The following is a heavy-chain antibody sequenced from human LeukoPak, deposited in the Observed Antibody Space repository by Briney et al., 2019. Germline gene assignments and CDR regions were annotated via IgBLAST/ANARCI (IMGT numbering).Heavy chain of an antibody. CDR2: IYYSGST. CDR1: GGSISSGGYY. Sequence: SQTLSLTCTVSGGSISSGGYYWSWIRQHPGKGLEWIGYIYYSGSTYYNLSLKSRVTISVDTSKNQFSLKLSSVTAADTAVYYCARDPCSGGSCYSGSWGQGTLVTVSS. D-gene: IGHD2-15*01. J-gene: IGHJ5*02. V-gene: IGHV4-31*03. CDR3: ARDPCSGGSCYSGS.